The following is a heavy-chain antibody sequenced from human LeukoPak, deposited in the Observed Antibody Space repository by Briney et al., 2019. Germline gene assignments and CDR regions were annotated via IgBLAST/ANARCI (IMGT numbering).Heavy chain of an antibody. D-gene: IGHD2-2*01. Sequence: PGGSLRLSCAAFGFTFSSYGMHWVRQAPGKGLEWVAVISYDGSNKYYADSVKGRFTISRDNSKNTLYLQMNSLRAEDTAVYYCAGPAAIGPFDYWGQGTLVTVSS. CDR2: ISYDGSNK. CDR3: AGPAAIGPFDY. V-gene: IGHV3-30*03. CDR1: GFTFSSYG. J-gene: IGHJ4*02.